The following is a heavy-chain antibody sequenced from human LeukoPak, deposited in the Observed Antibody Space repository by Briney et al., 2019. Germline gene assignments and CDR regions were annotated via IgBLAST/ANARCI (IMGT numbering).Heavy chain of an antibody. CDR1: GFTFSSYE. CDR2: ITTTDTTK. V-gene: IGHV3-48*03. J-gene: IGHJ3*02. CDR3: ARGGFVFDI. Sequence: QSGGSLRLSCAASGFTFSSYEMNWVRQGPGKGLEWISYITTTDTTKYYTDSVKGRLTISRDNAKNSLYLQMHSLRAEDTAVYYCARGGFVFDIWGQGTVVTVSS. D-gene: IGHD3-10*01.